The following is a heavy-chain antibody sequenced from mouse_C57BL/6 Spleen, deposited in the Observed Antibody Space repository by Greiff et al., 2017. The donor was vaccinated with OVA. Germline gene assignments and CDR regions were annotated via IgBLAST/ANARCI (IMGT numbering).Heavy chain of an antibody. Sequence: EVKLVESGGGLVKPGGSLKLSCAASGFTFSDYGMHWVRQAPEKGLEWVAYISSGSSTIYYADTVKGRFTISRDNAKNTLFLQMTSLRSEDTAMYYCASGYDGYFPYYFDYWGQGTTLTVSS. D-gene: IGHD2-3*01. CDR1: GFTFSDYG. V-gene: IGHV5-17*01. CDR2: ISSGSSTI. J-gene: IGHJ2*01. CDR3: ASGYDGYFPYYFDY.